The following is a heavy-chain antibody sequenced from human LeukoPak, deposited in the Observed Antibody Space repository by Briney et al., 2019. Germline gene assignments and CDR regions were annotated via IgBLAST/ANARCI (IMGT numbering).Heavy chain of an antibody. D-gene: IGHD3-10*01. J-gene: IGHJ5*02. Sequence: ASVKVSCKASGYTFTSYGISWVRQAPGQGLEWMGWISAYNGNTNYAQKFQERVTITRDMSTSTAYMELSSLRSEDTAVYYCAAGSGRSWGQGTLVTVSS. CDR2: ISAYNGNT. CDR3: AAGSGRS. V-gene: IGHV1-18*01. CDR1: GYTFTSYG.